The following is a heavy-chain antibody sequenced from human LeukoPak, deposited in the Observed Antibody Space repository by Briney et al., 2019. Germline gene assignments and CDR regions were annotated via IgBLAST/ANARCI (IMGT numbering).Heavy chain of an antibody. D-gene: IGHD1-14*01. CDR3: ARLNTGGNAFDI. CDR1: GGSISSYY. Sequence: SETLSLTCTVSGGSISSYYWSWIRQPPGKGLEWIGYIYYSGSTNYNPSLKSRVTISVDTSKNQFSLKLSSVTAADTAVYYCARLNTGGNAFDIWGQGTMVTVSS. J-gene: IGHJ3*02. CDR2: IYYSGST. V-gene: IGHV4-59*01.